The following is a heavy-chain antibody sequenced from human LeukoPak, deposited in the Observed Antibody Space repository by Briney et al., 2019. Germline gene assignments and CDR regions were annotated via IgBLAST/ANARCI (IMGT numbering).Heavy chain of an antibody. Sequence: PSETLSFTCPVSVGSIGSSNYYWGWIRQAPGRGLEGIGSIYDSGNTYYNPCLKTPFPMYIATSKNQFSLKLNSMTAADTAMYYGASGSSSGLLGWFDPWGQGTLVTVSS. CDR1: VGSIGSSNYY. D-gene: IGHD6-13*01. J-gene: IGHJ5*02. V-gene: IGHV4-39*01. CDR3: ASGSSSGLLGWFDP. CDR2: IYDSGNT.